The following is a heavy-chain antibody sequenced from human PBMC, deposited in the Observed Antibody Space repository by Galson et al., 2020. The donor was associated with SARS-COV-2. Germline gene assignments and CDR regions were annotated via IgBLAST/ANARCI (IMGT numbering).Heavy chain of an antibody. D-gene: IGHD2-2*01. CDR2: IRTSANGATT. J-gene: IGHJ4*02. CDR1: GPTLRDNH. V-gene: IGHV3-49*04. CDR3: TRGYHLDF. Sequence: GESLRLSSIVSGPTLRDNHMNWVSQAPGKGLEWVGLIRTSANGATTEYAASVKGRLTIPREDSKSIAYLQVNSLKTEDTAVYYCTRGYHLDFWGQGTLVTVSS.